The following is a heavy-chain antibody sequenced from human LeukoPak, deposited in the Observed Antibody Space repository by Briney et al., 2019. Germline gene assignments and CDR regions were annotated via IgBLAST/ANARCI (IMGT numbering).Heavy chain of an antibody. J-gene: IGHJ4*02. CDR3: ARAFTSGRRFDY. CDR2: INPSGGST. CDR1: GYSFTSYY. D-gene: IGHD2-8*01. Sequence: ASMKVSCKASGYSFTSYYIHLVRQAPGQGLEWMGIINPSGGSTSCAQKFQDRVTMTRDTSTSTVYMELSSLSSEDTAVYYCARAFTSGRRFDYWGQGTLVTVSS. V-gene: IGHV1-46*01.